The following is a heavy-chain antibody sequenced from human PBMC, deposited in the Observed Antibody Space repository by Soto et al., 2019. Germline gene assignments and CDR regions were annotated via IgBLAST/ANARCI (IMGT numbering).Heavy chain of an antibody. V-gene: IGHV1-18*04. J-gene: IGHJ4*02. Sequence: ASVKVSCKASGYTFTSYGISWVRQAPGQGLEWMGRISAYNGNTNYAQKLQGRVTMTTDTSTSTAYMELRSLRSDDTAVYYCARVGCSSTSCYRFDYWGQGTLVTVSS. D-gene: IGHD2-2*01. CDR3: ARVGCSSTSCYRFDY. CDR2: ISAYNGNT. CDR1: GYTFTSYG.